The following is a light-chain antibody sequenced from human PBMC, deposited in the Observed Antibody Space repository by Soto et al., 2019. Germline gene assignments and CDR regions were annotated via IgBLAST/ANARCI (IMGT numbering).Light chain of an antibody. CDR2: DAS. CDR3: QQYENSPIT. J-gene: IGKJ5*01. V-gene: IGKV3-11*01. Sequence: EIVLTQSPATLSLSPGERATLSCRASQSISVYLAWFQQKPGQAPRLLIYDASNRATGIPARFSGSGSGTDFTLTISSLEPEDFAVYYCQQYENSPITFGQGTRLEI. CDR1: QSISVY.